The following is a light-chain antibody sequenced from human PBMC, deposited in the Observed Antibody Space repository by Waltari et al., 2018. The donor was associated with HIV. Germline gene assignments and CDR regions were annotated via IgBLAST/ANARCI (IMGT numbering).Light chain of an antibody. CDR2: DNN. Sequence: QSVLTQPPSVSAAPGQKVTITCSGGTSNIGDNYVSWYQQFPGTAPKLLIYDNNKPPSGIPDRFSASKSGTSATLGITGLQTGDEAQYYCGSWDSSLSSLLFGGGTKLTVL. CDR3: GSWDSSLSSLL. V-gene: IGLV1-51*01. CDR1: TSNIGDNY. J-gene: IGLJ2*01.